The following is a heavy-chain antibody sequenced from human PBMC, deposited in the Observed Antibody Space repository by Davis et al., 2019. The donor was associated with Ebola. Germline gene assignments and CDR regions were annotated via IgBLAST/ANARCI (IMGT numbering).Heavy chain of an antibody. D-gene: IGHD2-21*01. CDR2: IKHSGST. Sequence: SETLSLTCAVYGGSFSGYYWSWIRQPPGKGLEWIGEIKHSGSTNYNPSLKSRVTISVDTSKNQFSLKLSSVTAADTAMYYCARHIAYAEPIDYWGQGTLVTVSS. CDR3: ARHIAYAEPIDY. V-gene: IGHV4-34*01. J-gene: IGHJ4*02. CDR1: GGSFSGYY.